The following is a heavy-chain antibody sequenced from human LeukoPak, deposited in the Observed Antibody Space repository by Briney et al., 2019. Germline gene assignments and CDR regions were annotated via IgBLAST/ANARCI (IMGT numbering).Heavy chain of an antibody. Sequence: PSETLSLTCTVSGGSISSYYWSWIRQPAGKGLEWIGRIYTSGSTNYNPSLKSRVTMSVDTSKNQFSLKLSSVTAADTAVYYCARDPPPRYDFWSGYYRDAFGIWGQGTMVTVSS. CDR3: ARDPPPRYDFWSGYYRDAFGI. J-gene: IGHJ3*02. CDR2: IYTSGST. D-gene: IGHD3-3*01. V-gene: IGHV4-4*07. CDR1: GGSISSYY.